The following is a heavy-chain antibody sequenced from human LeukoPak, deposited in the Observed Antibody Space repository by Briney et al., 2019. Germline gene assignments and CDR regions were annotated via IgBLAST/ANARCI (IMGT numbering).Heavy chain of an antibody. CDR3: TRDRSRAEDD. V-gene: IGHV3-7*01. CDR1: GFTFSGHW. D-gene: IGHD1-14*01. Sequence: GGSLRLSCAASGFTFSGHWMSWVRQAPGKGLEWAANINQGGSDKYYVDSVKGRFTISRDNANNLLYLQMNSLRGEDTAVYYCTRDRSRAEDDWGQGTLVTVST. CDR2: INQGGSDK. J-gene: IGHJ4*02.